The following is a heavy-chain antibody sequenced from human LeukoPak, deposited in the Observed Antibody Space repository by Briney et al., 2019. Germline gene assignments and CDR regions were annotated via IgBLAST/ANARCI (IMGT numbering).Heavy chain of an antibody. CDR2: ISYDGSNK. D-gene: IGHD3-9*01. J-gene: IGHJ5*02. CDR1: GFTLSSYA. CDR3: ARDLKYNILTGFRSSFGFDP. Sequence: GGSLRLSCAASGFTLSSYAMHWVRQAPGKGLEWVAVISYDGSNKYYADSVKGRFTISRDNSKNTLYLQMNSLRAEDTAVYYCARDLKYNILTGFRSSFGFDPWGQGTLVTVSS. V-gene: IGHV3-30*04.